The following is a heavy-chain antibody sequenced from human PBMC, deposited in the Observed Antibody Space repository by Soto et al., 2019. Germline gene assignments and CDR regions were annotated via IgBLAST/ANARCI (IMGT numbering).Heavy chain of an antibody. Sequence: GGSLRLSCAASGYTFTSSSMDWARQAPGKGVEWVSSISSSSSYIYYADSVRGRFTISRDNAKNSLYLQMNSLRADDTAGDYCAREGPAAAGTGSFGYWGQETLGTVSS. J-gene: IGHJ4*02. V-gene: IGHV3-21*01. CDR3: AREGPAAAGTGSFGY. CDR1: GYTFTSSS. D-gene: IGHD6-13*01. CDR2: ISSSSSYI.